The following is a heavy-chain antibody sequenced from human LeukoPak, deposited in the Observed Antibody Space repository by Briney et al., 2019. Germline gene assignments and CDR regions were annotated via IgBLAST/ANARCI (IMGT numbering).Heavy chain of an antibody. D-gene: IGHD3-9*01. J-gene: IGHJ4*02. CDR2: IYVGGSA. CDR3: ARLKIDGTHFDY. Sequence: GGSLRLSCAASGFTVSNNYMSWVRQTPGKGPEWVSVIYVGGSAYYADSVKGRFTISGDSSKNTLYLQMNSLRAEDTAVYYCARLKIDGTHFDYWGQGTLVTVSS. V-gene: IGHV3-53*01. CDR1: GFTVSNNY.